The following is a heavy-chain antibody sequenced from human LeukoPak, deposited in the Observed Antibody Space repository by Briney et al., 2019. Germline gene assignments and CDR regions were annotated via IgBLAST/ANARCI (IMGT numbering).Heavy chain of an antibody. D-gene: IGHD2/OR15-2a*01. Sequence: GWSLRLSCAASGFTVSKSWMSWVRQAPGKGLEWVGRIKSKSDGGTTDHAAPVKGRFIISRDDSKNTLNLKMNSLKTEDTAVYYCTTYNSRDAFDIWGQGTMVTVSS. V-gene: IGHV3-15*01. CDR3: TTYNSRDAFDI. J-gene: IGHJ3*02. CDR2: IKSKSDGGTT. CDR1: GFTVSKSW.